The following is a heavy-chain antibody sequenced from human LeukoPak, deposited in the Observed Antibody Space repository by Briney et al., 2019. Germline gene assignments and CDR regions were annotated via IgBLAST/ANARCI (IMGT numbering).Heavy chain of an antibody. V-gene: IGHV4-39*01. D-gene: IGHD3-10*01. CDR2: IYYSGST. CDR3: ARPVWFGELFWFDP. J-gene: IGHJ5*02. CDR1: GGSISSTSYY. Sequence: SETLSLTCTVSGGSISSTSYYWGWIRQPPGKGLEWIGSIYYSGSTYYNPSLKSRVTISVDTSKNQFSLKLSSVTAADTAVYYCARPVWFGELFWFDPWGQGTLVTVSS.